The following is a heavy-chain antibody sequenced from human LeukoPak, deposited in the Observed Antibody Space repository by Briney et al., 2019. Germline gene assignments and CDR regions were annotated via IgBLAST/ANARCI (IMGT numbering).Heavy chain of an antibody. CDR1: GLTFSNYS. CDR2: ISSSSSYI. D-gene: IGHD5-18*01. Sequence: KSGGSLRLSCAASGLTFSNYSMNWVRQAPGKGLEWVSSISSSSSYIYYADSVKGRFTISRDNAQNSLYLQMNSLRAEDTAVYYCARVAPGNNPRGYSWGDYWGQGTLVTVSS. V-gene: IGHV3-21*01. J-gene: IGHJ4*02. CDR3: ARVAPGNNPRGYSWGDY.